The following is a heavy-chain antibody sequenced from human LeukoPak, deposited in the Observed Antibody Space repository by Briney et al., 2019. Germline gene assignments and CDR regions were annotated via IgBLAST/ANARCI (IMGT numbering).Heavy chain of an antibody. CDR2: IYTSGST. CDR1: GGSISSGSYY. D-gene: IGHD5-24*01. CDR3: ARGGRDGYNLKAFDI. J-gene: IGHJ3*02. Sequence: SETLSLTCTVSGGSISSGSYYWSRIRQPAGKGLEWIGRIYTSGSTNYNPSLKSRVTISVDTSKNQFSLKLSSVTAADTAVYYCARGGRDGYNLKAFDIWGQGTMVTVSS. V-gene: IGHV4-61*02.